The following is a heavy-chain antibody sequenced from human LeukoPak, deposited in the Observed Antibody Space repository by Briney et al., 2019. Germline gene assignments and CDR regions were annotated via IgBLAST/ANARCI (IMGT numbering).Heavy chain of an antibody. CDR1: GFTVGSYW. CDR2: IEQDGSET. Sequence: GGSLRLSCAASGFTVGSYWMSWVRQAPGKGLECVANIEQDGSETFHVDSVKGRFTISRDNAKNSLYLQMNSLRADDTAVYHSARFRLSRTAPYHFAYWGQGSLVTVSS. J-gene: IGHJ4*02. CDR3: ARFRLSRTAPYHFAY. D-gene: IGHD2-21*02. V-gene: IGHV3-7*04.